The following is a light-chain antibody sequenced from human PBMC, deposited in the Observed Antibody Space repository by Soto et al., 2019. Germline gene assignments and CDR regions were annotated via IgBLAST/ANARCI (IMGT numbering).Light chain of an antibody. Sequence: QSVLTQLPSVSGAPGQRVTISCTGSSSNIGAGYNVHWYQQLPGTAPKLLIYANNNRPSGVPDRFSGSKSGTSASLAITGLQAEDEADYYCQSYDSSLSEGVFGGGTKLTVL. CDR3: QSYDSSLSEGV. CDR2: ANN. J-gene: IGLJ2*01. V-gene: IGLV1-40*01. CDR1: SSNIGAGYN.